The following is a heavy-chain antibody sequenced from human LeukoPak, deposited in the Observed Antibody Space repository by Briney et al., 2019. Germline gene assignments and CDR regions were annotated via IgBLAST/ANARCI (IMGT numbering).Heavy chain of an antibody. CDR3: ARATGYMQKSDAFDI. Sequence: SVKVSCKASGGTFSSYAISWVRQAPGQGLEWMGGIIPIFGTANYAQKFQGRVTITTDESTSTAYMELSSLRSEDTAVYYCARATGYMQKSDAFDIWGQGTMVTVSS. CDR1: GGTFSSYA. D-gene: IGHD6-13*01. CDR2: IIPIFGTA. V-gene: IGHV1-69*05. J-gene: IGHJ3*02.